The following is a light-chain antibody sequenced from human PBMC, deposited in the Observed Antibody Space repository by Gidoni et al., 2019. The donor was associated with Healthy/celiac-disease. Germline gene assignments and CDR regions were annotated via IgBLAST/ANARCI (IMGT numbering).Light chain of an antibody. J-gene: IGKJ3*01. CDR1: QSVSSSH. CDR3: QQYGSSPPIT. CDR2: GAS. V-gene: IGKV3-20*01. Sequence: TVFTQSPASMSLSPGERDNLSCRSRQSVSSSHLAWYQQKPGQAPRLLIYGASSRATGIPDRVSGSGSGTDFTLTISRLEPEDFAVYYCQQYGSSPPITCGTGTKVDIK.